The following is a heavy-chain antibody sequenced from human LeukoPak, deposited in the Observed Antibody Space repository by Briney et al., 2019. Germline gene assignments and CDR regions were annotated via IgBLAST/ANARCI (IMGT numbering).Heavy chain of an antibody. CDR1: GYTFTGYS. D-gene: IGHD1-26*01. CDR3: ATSGSYRIIDY. V-gene: IGHV1-2*02. CDR2: INPNSGAT. Sequence: ASVKVSCKASGYTFTGYSMHWVRQAPGQGREWMGWINPNSGATNYAQKFQGRVTMTRDTSISTAYMELSRLRSDDTAVYYCATSGSYRIIDYWGQGTLVTVSS. J-gene: IGHJ4*02.